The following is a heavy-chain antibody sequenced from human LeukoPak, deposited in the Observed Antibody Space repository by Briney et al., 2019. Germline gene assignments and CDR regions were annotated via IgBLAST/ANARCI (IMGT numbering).Heavy chain of an antibody. V-gene: IGHV3-30-3*01. Sequence: SCKASGYTFTSYAMHWVRQAPGKGLEWVAVISYDGSNKYYADSVKGRFTISRDNSKNTLYLQMNSLRAEDTAVYYCAREATIFGVVIGFWGQGTLVTVSS. CDR1: GYTFTSYA. J-gene: IGHJ4*02. CDR2: ISYDGSNK. D-gene: IGHD3-3*01. CDR3: AREATIFGVVIGF.